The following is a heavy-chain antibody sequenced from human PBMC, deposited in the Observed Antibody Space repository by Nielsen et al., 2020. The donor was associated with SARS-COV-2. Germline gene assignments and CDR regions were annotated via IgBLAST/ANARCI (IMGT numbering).Heavy chain of an antibody. CDR3: TLLWFGEPKPGGY. V-gene: IGHV3-73*01. J-gene: IGHJ4*02. CDR2: IRSKANSYAT. CDR1: GFTFSGSA. D-gene: IGHD3-10*01. Sequence: GESLKISCAASGFTFSGSAMHWVRQASGKGLEWVGRIRSKANSYATAYAASVKGRFTISRDDSKNTAYLQMNSLKTEDTAVYYCTLLWFGEPKPGGYWGQGTLVTVPS.